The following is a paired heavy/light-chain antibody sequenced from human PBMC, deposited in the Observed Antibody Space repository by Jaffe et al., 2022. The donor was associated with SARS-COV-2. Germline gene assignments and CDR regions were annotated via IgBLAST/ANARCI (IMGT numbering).Light chain of an antibody. CDR3: QQYYGTPPT. J-gene: IGKJ2*01. Sequence: DIVMTQSPDSLAVSLGERASINCKSSQSVLYSSNNKNYLAWYQQKPGQPPKVLIYWASARESGVPARFSGSGSGTDFTLTINSLQAEDVAIYYCQQYYGTPPTFGQGTTLEIK. CDR2: WAS. CDR1: QSVLYSSNNKNY. V-gene: IGKV4-1*01.
Heavy chain of an antibody. Sequence: QLVESGGGLVRPGRSLRLSCTASGFTFDDYAMHWVRQAPGKGLEWVSHISWNSGAIAYADSVKGRFTVSRDNAKNSVYLQMNSLRPEDTAFYYCVKDKIAAAEGRFDYWGQGTLVTVSS. J-gene: IGHJ4*02. CDR2: ISWNSGAI. V-gene: IGHV3-9*01. CDR3: VKDKIAAAEGRFDY. D-gene: IGHD6-13*01. CDR1: GFTFDDYA.